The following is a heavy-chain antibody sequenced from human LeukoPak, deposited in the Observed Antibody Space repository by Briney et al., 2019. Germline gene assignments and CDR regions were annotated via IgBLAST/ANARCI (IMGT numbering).Heavy chain of an antibody. CDR3: ARDLVVVAASPLFDYYYYGMDV. Sequence: GGSLRLSCAASGFTFSSYSMNWVRQAPGKGLEWVSYISSSSSTIYYADSVKGRFTISRDNAKNSLYLQMNSLRDEDTAVHYCARDLVVVAASPLFDYYYYGMDVWGQGTTVTVSS. J-gene: IGHJ6*02. CDR2: ISSSSSTI. V-gene: IGHV3-48*02. CDR1: GFTFSSYS. D-gene: IGHD2-15*01.